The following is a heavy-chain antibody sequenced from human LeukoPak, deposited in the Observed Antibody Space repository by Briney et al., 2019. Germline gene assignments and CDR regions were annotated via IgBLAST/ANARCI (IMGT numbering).Heavy chain of an antibody. J-gene: IGHJ3*02. D-gene: IGHD1-26*01. CDR3: ARDLEERAFDI. V-gene: IGHV1-3*01. CDR1: GYTFTDFA. CDR2: IDAGNGNT. Sequence: GASVKVSCKASGYTFTDFAMHWVRQAPGQRLEWMGWIDAGNGNTEYSQRFQGRVTITRDTSASTAYMELRSLRSDDTAVYYCARDLEERAFDIWGQGTMVTVSS.